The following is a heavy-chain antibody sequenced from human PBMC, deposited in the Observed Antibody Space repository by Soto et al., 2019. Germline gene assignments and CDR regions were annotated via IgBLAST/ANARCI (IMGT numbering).Heavy chain of an antibody. D-gene: IGHD3-9*01. Sequence: QITLKESGPTLVKPTQTLTLTCTFSGFSLSTSGVGVGWIRQPPGKALEWLALIYWDDDKRYSPSLKSRLTITKDTSKNQVVLTMTNMDPVDTATYYCAHRSVDLTGYYFGSEYYFDYWGQGTLVTVSS. CDR3: AHRSVDLTGYYFGSEYYFDY. V-gene: IGHV2-5*02. J-gene: IGHJ4*02. CDR2: IYWDDDK. CDR1: GFSLSTSGVG.